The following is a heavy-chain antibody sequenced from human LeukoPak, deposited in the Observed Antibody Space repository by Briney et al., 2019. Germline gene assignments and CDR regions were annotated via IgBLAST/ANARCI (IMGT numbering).Heavy chain of an antibody. CDR2: IYYSGST. Sequence: PSETLSLTCAVSGGSISSGGYSWSWIRQPPGKGLEWIGYIYYSGSTYYNPSLKSRVTISVDTSKNQFSLKLSSVTAADTAVYYCARVLPTTVTTFGWFDPWGQGTLVTVSS. CDR3: ARVLPTTVTTFGWFDP. J-gene: IGHJ5*02. V-gene: IGHV4-30-4*07. CDR1: GGSISSGGYS. D-gene: IGHD4-17*01.